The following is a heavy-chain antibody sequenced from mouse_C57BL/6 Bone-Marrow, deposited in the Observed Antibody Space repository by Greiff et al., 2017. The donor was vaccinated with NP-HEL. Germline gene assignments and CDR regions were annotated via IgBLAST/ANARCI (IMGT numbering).Heavy chain of an antibody. V-gene: IGHV1-63*01. J-gene: IGHJ3*01. D-gene: IGHD3-1*01. CDR3: ARLSDWFAY. CDR2: IYPGGGYT. CDR1: GYTFTNYW. Sequence: VQLKESGAELVRPGTSVKMSCKASGYTFTNYWIGWAKQRPGHGLEWIGDIYPGGGYTNYNEKFKGKATLTADKSSSTAYMQFSSLTSEDSAIYYCARLSDWFAYWGQGTLVTVSA.